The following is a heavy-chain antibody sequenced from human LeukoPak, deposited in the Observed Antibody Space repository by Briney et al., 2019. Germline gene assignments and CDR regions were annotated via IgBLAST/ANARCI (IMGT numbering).Heavy chain of an antibody. V-gene: IGHV1-18*01. CDR2: ISAYNGNT. CDR3: ARDRYDGSGYSAFDI. CDR1: GYTFTSYG. J-gene: IGHJ3*02. Sequence: ASVKVSCKASGYTFTSYGISWVRQAPGQGLEWMGWISAYNGNTNYAQKLQGRVTMTTDTSTSTAYMELRSLRSDDTAVYYCARDRYDGSGYSAFDIWGQGTMVTVSS. D-gene: IGHD3-22*01.